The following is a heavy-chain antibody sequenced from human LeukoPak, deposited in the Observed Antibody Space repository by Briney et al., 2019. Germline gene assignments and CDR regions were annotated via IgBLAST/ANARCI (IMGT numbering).Heavy chain of an antibody. CDR3: AKVQLYVGNYYDSSGTGDY. CDR2: IYSGGST. V-gene: IGHV3-53*01. D-gene: IGHD3-22*01. CDR1: GFTVSSNY. J-gene: IGHJ4*02. Sequence: GGSLRLSCAASGFTVSSNYMSWVRQAPGKGLEWVSVIYSGGSTYYADSVKGRFTISRDNSKNTLYLQMNSLRAEDTAVYYCAKVQLYVGNYYDSSGTGDYWGQGTLVTVSS.